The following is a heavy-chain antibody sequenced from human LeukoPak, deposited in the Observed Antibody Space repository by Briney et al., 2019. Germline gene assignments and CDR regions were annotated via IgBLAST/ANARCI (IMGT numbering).Heavy chain of an antibody. Sequence: PSETLSLTCTVSGGSISSSSYYWGWIRQPPGKGLEWIGSIYYSGSTYYNPSLKSRVTISVDTSKNQFSLKLSSVTAADTAVYYCVREWGYGDYYFDYWGQGTLVTVSS. CDR3: VREWGYGDYYFDY. V-gene: IGHV4-39*07. J-gene: IGHJ4*02. CDR2: IYYSGST. CDR1: GGSISSSSYY. D-gene: IGHD4-17*01.